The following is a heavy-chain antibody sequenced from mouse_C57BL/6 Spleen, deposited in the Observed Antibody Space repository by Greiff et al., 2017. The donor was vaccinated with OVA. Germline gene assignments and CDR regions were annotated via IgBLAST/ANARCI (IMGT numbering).Heavy chain of an antibody. CDR2: ISYDGSN. V-gene: IGHV3-6*01. CDR3: ATKGPYFAY. J-gene: IGHJ2*01. CDR1: GYSITSGYY. Sequence: EVKLMESGPGLVKPSQSLSLTCSVTGYSITSGYYWNWIRQPPGNQLEWMGYISYDGSNNYNQSLKNRISITRDTSKNQFFLKLNSVTTEDTATYYCATKGPYFAYWGQGTTLTVSS.